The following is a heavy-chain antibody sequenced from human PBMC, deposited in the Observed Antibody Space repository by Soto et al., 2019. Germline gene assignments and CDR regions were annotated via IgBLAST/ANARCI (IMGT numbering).Heavy chain of an antibody. V-gene: IGHV5-51*01. J-gene: IGHJ4*02. CDR1: GNSFTTFW. CDR2: IYPGDSDT. D-gene: IGHD3-9*01. Sequence: GESLKISCKGSGNSFTTFWIAWVRQLPGKGLEWMGMIYPGDSDTRYSPSFQGQVTISADKSIGTAYLQWGSLMASDTAIYYCARLGLTPYAPDYWGQGTLVTVSS. CDR3: ARLGLTPYAPDY.